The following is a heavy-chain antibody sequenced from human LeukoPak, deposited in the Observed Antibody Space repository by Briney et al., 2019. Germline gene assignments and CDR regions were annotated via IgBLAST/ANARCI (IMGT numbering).Heavy chain of an antibody. CDR2: INPNSGGT. Sequence: ASVKVSCKASGYTFTGYDMHWVRQAPGQGLEWMGWINPNSGGTNYAQKFQGRVTMTRDTSISRAYMEVSRLRSDDTAVYYCAREREMATIGAAFDIWGQGTMVTVSS. D-gene: IGHD5-24*01. CDR3: AREREMATIGAAFDI. CDR1: GYTFTGYD. J-gene: IGHJ3*02. V-gene: IGHV1-2*02.